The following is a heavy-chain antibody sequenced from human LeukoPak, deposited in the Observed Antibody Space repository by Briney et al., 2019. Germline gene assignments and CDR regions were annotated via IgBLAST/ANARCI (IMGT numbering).Heavy chain of an antibody. D-gene: IGHD3-10*01. Sequence: PSETLSLTCAVSGGSISSSNYWSGVRPPPGKGLEWIGEINHSGSTNYNPSLKSRVTISVDTSKNPFSLKLSSVTAADTAVYYCARHRRDYYGSGRMYYFDYWGQGTLVTVSS. CDR1: GGSISSSNY. CDR2: INHSGST. CDR3: ARHRRDYYGSGRMYYFDY. J-gene: IGHJ4*02. V-gene: IGHV4-4*02.